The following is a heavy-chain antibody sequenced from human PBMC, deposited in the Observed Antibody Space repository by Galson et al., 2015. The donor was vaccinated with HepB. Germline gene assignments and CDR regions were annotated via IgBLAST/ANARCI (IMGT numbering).Heavy chain of an antibody. J-gene: IGHJ5*02. CDR2: IYYTGST. D-gene: IGHD2-21*01. CDR3: ARLCGRGSFAP. CDR1: GGSISNSY. Sequence: GGSISNSYWTWIRQPPGKGLEWIGYIYYTGSTNYNPSLKSPVTISVDTSKNQFSLKLNSVTAADTAVYYCARLCGRGSFAPWGQGTLVTVSS. V-gene: IGHV4-59*01.